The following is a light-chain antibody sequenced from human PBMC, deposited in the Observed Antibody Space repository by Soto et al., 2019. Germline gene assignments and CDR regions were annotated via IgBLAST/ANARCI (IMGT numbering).Light chain of an antibody. CDR3: QQYNNWPPGAT. Sequence: EIVLTQSPGTLSLSPWEIATLSWWASQSVPSRYLAWYQQKPGQAPRLLISYASTRATGIPARFSGTGSGKEFTLTISNLQSEDFAVYYCQQYNNWPPGATFGPGTKVDIK. CDR1: QSVPSRY. J-gene: IGKJ3*01. CDR2: YAS. V-gene: IGKV3-15*01.